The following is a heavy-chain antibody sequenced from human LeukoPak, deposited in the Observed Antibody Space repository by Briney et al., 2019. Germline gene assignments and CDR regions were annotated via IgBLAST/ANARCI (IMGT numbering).Heavy chain of an antibody. CDR1: GFTFSDYY. CDR2: ISSSGSTI. Sequence: GGSLRLSCAASGFTFSDYYMSWIRQAPGKGLEWVSYISSSGSTIYYADSVKGRFTISRDNAKNSLYLQMNSLRAEDTAVYYCARELGDSSSWYGKNWFDPWGQGTLVTVSS. V-gene: IGHV3-11*01. CDR3: ARELGDSSSWYGKNWFDP. J-gene: IGHJ5*02. D-gene: IGHD6-13*01.